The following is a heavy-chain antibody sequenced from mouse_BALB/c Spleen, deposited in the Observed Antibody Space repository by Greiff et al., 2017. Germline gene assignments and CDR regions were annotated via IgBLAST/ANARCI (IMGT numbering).Heavy chain of an antibody. CDR1: GFSLTSYD. V-gene: IGHV2-9-2*01. CDR3: VRDPGIGWYFDV. Sequence: QVQLKESGPSLVAPSQSLSITCTVSGFSLTSYDISWIRQPPGKGLEWLGVIWTGGGTNYNSAFMSRLSISKDNSKSQVFLKMNSLQTDDTAIYYCVRDPGIGWYFDVWGAGTTVTVSS. D-gene: IGHD4-1*01. CDR2: IWTGGGT. J-gene: IGHJ1*01.